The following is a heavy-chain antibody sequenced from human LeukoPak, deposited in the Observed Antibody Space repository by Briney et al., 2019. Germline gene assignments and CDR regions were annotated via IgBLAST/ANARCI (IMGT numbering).Heavy chain of an antibody. CDR2: IYHSGST. J-gene: IGHJ4*02. Sequence: PSETLSLTCTVSGGSISSYNWSWIRQPPGKGLEWIGYIYHSGSTNYNPSLKSRVSISVDTAKNQFSLKMNSVTAADTAVYHCARAGGLNSPFAYWGRGTLVTVSS. V-gene: IGHV4-59*01. CDR3: ARAGGLNSPFAY. CDR1: GGSISSYN. D-gene: IGHD5-12*01.